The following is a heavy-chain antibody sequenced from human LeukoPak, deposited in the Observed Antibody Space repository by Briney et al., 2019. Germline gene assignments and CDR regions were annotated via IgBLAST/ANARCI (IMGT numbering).Heavy chain of an antibody. CDR3: AKGGGWDFWSGYYVAGYIDV. J-gene: IGHJ6*03. D-gene: IGHD3-3*01. V-gene: IGHV3-43*01. Sequence: GGSLRLSCAASGFTFDDYTMHWVRQAPGKGLEWVSLISWDGGSTYYADSVKGRFTISRDNSKNSLYLQMNSLRTEDTALYYCAKGGGWDFWSGYYVAGYIDVWGKGTTVTVSS. CDR1: GFTFDDYT. CDR2: ISWDGGST.